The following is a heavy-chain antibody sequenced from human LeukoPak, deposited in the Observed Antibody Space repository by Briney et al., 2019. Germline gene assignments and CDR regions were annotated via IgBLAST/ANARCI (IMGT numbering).Heavy chain of an antibody. CDR2: INPNSGGT. CDR1: GYTFTGYY. CDR3: ARIGGYDFWSGKNYYYYYYMDV. V-gene: IGHV1-2*02. J-gene: IGHJ6*03. D-gene: IGHD3-3*01. Sequence: ASVKVSCKASGYTFTGYYMHWVRQAPGQGLEWMGWINPNSGGTNYAQKFQGRVTMTRDTSISTAYMELSRLRSDDTALYYCARIGGYDFWSGKNYYYYYYMDVWGKGTTVTVSS.